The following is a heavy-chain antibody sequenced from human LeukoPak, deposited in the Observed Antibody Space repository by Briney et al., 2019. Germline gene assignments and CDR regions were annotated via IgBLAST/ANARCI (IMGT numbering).Heavy chain of an antibody. D-gene: IGHD1-14*01. CDR1: GFTFCGYG. Sequence: GGSLRLSCAGSGFTFCGYGMRWFRQTPGKGLEWVAVIAYDGSRAFYADSVKGRFTISRENSKNTMSVQMDDLRAEDTAVYYCTRYNNDHFDYWGQGTLVTVSS. CDR2: IAYDGSRA. J-gene: IGHJ4*02. CDR3: TRYNNDHFDY. V-gene: IGHV3-33*01.